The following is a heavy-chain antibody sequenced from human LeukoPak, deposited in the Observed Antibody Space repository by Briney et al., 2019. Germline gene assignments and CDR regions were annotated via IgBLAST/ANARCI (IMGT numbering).Heavy chain of an antibody. CDR3: ATDPSGYDYDY. Sequence: GGSLRLSCAVSGFTFSNAWMNWVRQAPGKGLEWVGRIKSKTDGGTIDCAAPVKGRFTISRDDSKNTLYLQMNYLRTEDTAVYYCATDPSGYDYDYWGQGTLVTVSS. CDR2: IKSKTDGGTI. CDR1: GFTFSNAW. D-gene: IGHD5-12*01. J-gene: IGHJ4*02. V-gene: IGHV3-15*07.